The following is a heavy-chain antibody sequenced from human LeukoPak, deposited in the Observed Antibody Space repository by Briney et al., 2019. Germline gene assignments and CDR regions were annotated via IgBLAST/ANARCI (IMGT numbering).Heavy chain of an antibody. V-gene: IGHV5-51*01. J-gene: IGHJ4*02. Sequence: GASLQICCEAAGSICNSYWIAWGRKLRGKGEEWMAIIYPGDYNTKYNPSLQGQVTISADRSTNTVYLQWRSLRASDSAMYYCARHAETYYYDNSGPKPFDYWGQGTLVTVSS. CDR2: IYPGDYNT. CDR3: ARHAETYYYDNSGPKPFDY. D-gene: IGHD3-22*01. CDR1: GSICNSYW.